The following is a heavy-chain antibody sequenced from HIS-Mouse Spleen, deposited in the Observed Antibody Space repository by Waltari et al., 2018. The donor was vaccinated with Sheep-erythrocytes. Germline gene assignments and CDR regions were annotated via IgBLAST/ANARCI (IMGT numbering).Heavy chain of an antibody. V-gene: IGHV3-21*01. CDR3: ARDTGTDAFDI. CDR1: GFTFSSYS. J-gene: IGHJ3*02. D-gene: IGHD1-1*01. CDR2: ISSSSSYI. Sequence: LVESGGSLRLSCAASGFTFSSYSMNWVRQAPGKGLEWVSSISSSSSYIDYADSGKGRFTISRDNAKNSLYLQMNSLRAEDTAVYYCARDTGTDAFDIWGQGTMVTVSS.